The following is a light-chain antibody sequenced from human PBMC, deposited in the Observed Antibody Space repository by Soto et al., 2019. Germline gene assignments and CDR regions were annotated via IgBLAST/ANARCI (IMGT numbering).Light chain of an antibody. CDR3: QQYNNWPPWT. Sequence: EIVMTQSPATLSVSPGERATLSCRASQSVSSNLAWYQQKPGQAPRLLIYDASTWATGIPARFSGSGSGTEFTLTISSRQSEDYAVYYCQQYNNWPPWTFGQGTKVEIK. CDR1: QSVSSN. J-gene: IGKJ1*01. CDR2: DAS. V-gene: IGKV3-15*01.